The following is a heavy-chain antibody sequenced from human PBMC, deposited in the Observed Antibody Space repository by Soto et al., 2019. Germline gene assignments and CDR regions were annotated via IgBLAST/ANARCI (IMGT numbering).Heavy chain of an antibody. Sequence: QVQLQESGPGLVKSSETLSLTCTVSGGSVTSEHYYWNWIRQPPGKGLEWIGYFFYTGSTNYNPSLDSRLTSAGAVSKNHFSRRLNSVTAADTAVYYCAGGTDGKKVAYWGQGALVTVSS. D-gene: IGHD5-12*01. J-gene: IGHJ4*02. V-gene: IGHV4-61*03. CDR2: FFYTGST. CDR3: AGGTDGKKVAY. CDR1: GGSVTSEHYY.